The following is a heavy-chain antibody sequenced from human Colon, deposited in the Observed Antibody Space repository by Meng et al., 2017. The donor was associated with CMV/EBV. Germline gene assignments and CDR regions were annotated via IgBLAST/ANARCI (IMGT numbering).Heavy chain of an antibody. CDR2: INPNSGGT. CDR1: GYTFTGYY. CDR3: PREFGGSYPFDY. V-gene: IGHV1-2*02. Sequence: ASVKVSCKASGYTFTGYYMHWVRQAPGQGLEWMGWINPNSGGTNYAQKFQDRVTMTRDTSISTAYMELSRLRSDDTAVYYCPREFGGSYPFDYWGQGTLVTVSS. D-gene: IGHD1-26*01. J-gene: IGHJ4*02.